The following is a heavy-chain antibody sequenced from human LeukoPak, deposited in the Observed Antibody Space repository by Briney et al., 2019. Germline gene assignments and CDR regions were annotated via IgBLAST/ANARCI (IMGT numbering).Heavy chain of an antibody. CDR1: GGSISSYY. D-gene: IGHD2-8*01. J-gene: IGHJ6*03. V-gene: IGHV4-4*07. CDR2: IYISGSGST. CDR3: ARPTLNGDLYYYYMDV. Sequence: SETLSLTCTVSGGSISSYYWSWIRQPAGKGLEWIGRIYISGSGSTNYNPSLKSRVTMSVDTSKNQFSLKLSSVTAADTAVYYCARPTLNGDLYYYYMDVWGKGTTVTISS.